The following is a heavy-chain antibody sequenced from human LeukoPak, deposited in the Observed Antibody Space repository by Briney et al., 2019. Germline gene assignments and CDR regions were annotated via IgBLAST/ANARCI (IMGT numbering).Heavy chain of an antibody. CDR2: INPNSGGT. CDR3: ARGPEYGGTIDY. V-gene: IGHV1-2*02. D-gene: IGHD4-23*01. Sequence: ASVKVSCKASGYTFTGDYMHWVRQAPGQGREWMGWINPNSGGTNYAQKFQGRVTMTRDKTISTAYMELSRLRSDDTAVYYCARGPEYGGTIDYWGQGTLVTVSS. J-gene: IGHJ4*02. CDR1: GYTFTGDY.